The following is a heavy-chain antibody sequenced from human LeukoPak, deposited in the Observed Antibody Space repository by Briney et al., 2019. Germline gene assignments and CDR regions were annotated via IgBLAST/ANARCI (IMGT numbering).Heavy chain of an antibody. Sequence: PSETLSLTCTVSGASFTNYYWSWIRQPPGQGLEWIGFSSYNGNTNYNPSLKSRVTISVDMSKNQFSLRLKSVTAVDTAVYYCARGALLWFGAKMEYYFDSWGQGTPLTVS. CDR2: SSYNGNT. D-gene: IGHD3-10*01. CDR3: ARGALLWFGAKMEYYFDS. CDR1: GASFTNYY. V-gene: IGHV4-59*01. J-gene: IGHJ4*02.